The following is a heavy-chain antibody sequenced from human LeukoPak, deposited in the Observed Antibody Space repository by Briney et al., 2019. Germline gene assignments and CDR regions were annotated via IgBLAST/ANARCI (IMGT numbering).Heavy chain of an antibody. CDR3: ARKPHRSGSHNFDY. J-gene: IGHJ4*02. D-gene: IGHD3-10*01. V-gene: IGHV3-7*02. CDR2: INQDRSES. CDR1: GFTFSSYW. Sequence: GGSLRLSCAASGFTFSSYWMSWVRQAPGKGLEWVANINQDRSESYYVDSVKGRFTISRDNAKNSLYLQMHSLRAEDTAVYYCARKPHRSGSHNFDYWGQGTLVTVSS.